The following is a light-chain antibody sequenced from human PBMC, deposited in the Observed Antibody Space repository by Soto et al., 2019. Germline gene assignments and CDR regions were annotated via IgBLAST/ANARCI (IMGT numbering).Light chain of an antibody. CDR3: CSYAGSSTVVV. V-gene: IGLV2-23*03. CDR2: EGS. J-gene: IGLJ3*02. Sequence: QSALTQPASVSGSPGQSITISCTGTSTDVGSYNLVSWYQQRPGKAPKLMICEGSKRPSGVSNRFSGSKSGNTASLTIYGLQAEDEADYYCCSYAGSSTVVVFGGGTKLTVL. CDR1: STDVGSYNL.